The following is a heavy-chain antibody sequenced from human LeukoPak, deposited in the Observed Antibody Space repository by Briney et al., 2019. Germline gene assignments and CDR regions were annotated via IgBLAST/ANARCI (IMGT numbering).Heavy chain of an antibody. J-gene: IGHJ4*02. D-gene: IGHD4/OR15-4a*01. CDR3: ANEEVPNDY. Sequence: PGGSLRLSCAVSGSTFSSHAMTWVRQAPGKGLEWVSGISISGDITYYADSVQGRFIIFRDNSKNTVYLQMNSLRVEDTAVYYCANEEVPNDYWGQGTLVTVSS. CDR1: GSTFSSHA. V-gene: IGHV3-23*01. CDR2: ISISGDIT.